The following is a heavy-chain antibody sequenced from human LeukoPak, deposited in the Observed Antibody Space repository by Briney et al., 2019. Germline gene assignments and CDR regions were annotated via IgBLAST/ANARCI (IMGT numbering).Heavy chain of an antibody. CDR3: AKDLHGVADTSYYFDY. Sequence: GRSLRLSCAASGLTFSSYGMHWVRQAPGKGLEWVAAISYDGTNKYYADSVKGRSTISRDNSKNTLYLQMNGLRAEDTAVYYCAKDLHGVADTSYYFDYWGQGTLVTVSS. CDR1: GLTFSSYG. CDR2: ISYDGTNK. J-gene: IGHJ4*02. D-gene: IGHD6-19*01. V-gene: IGHV3-30*18.